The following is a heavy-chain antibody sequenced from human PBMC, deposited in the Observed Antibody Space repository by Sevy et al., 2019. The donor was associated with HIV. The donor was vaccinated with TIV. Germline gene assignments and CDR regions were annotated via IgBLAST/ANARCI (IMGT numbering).Heavy chain of an antibody. Sequence: GGTLRLSCEASGFSFRDSAVHWVRQPFGKGLEWVGRIKSKGDNYATLYSSSVKGKFIISREDSSKTAYLQMISLQTEDTAIYYCRALDLVVTGATFRGRNQKTIDWWGQGSLVTVSS. V-gene: IGHV3-73*01. J-gene: IGHJ4*02. D-gene: IGHD2-21*02. CDR3: RALDLVVTGATFRGRNQKTIDW. CDR2: IKSKGDNYAT. CDR1: GFSFRDSA.